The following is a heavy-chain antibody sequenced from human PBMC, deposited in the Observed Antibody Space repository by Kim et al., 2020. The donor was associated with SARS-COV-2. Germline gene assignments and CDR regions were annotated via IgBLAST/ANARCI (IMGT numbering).Heavy chain of an antibody. V-gene: IGHV4-59*01. CDR1: GGSISSYY. Sequence: SETLSLTCTVSGGSISSYYWRWIRQPPGKGLEWIGYIYYSGSTNYNPSLKSRVTISVDTSKNQFSLELSSVTAADTAMYFCARTYYFGSGSYYKPYYYYYGMDVWGQGTTVTVSS. CDR3: ARTYYFGSGSYYKPYYYYYGMDV. J-gene: IGHJ6*02. CDR2: IYYSGST. D-gene: IGHD3-10*01.